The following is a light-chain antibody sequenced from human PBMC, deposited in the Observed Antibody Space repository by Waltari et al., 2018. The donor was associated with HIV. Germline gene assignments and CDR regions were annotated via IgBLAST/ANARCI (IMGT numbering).Light chain of an antibody. J-gene: IGLJ3*02. CDR2: RNN. CDR3: AAWDDSLSGLV. CDR1: SSNIGSNY. V-gene: IGLV1-47*01. Sequence: QSVLTQPPSASGTPGQRVTISCSGRSSNIGSNYGYWSQQLPGTAPKLLIYRNNQRPSGVPDRFSGSKSGTSASLAISGLRSEDEADYYCAAWDDSLSGLVFGGGTKVTVL.